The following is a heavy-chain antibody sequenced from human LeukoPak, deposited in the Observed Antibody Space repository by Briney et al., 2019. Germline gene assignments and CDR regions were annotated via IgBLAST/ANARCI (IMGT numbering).Heavy chain of an antibody. J-gene: IGHJ3*02. CDR1: GFTFSSYS. D-gene: IGHD3-22*01. CDR2: ISSSSSSYI. Sequence: PGGSLRLSCAASGFTFSSYSMNWVRQAPGKGLEWVSSISSSSSSYIYYADSVKGRFTISRDNAKNSLYLQMNSLRAEDTAVYYCASTYYYDSSGYLDLRAGDAFDIWGQGTMVTVSS. CDR3: ASTYYYDSSGYLDLRAGDAFDI. V-gene: IGHV3-21*01.